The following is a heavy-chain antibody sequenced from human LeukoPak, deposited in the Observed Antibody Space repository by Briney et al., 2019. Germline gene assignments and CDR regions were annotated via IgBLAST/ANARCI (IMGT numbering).Heavy chain of an antibody. D-gene: IGHD1-26*01. CDR2: IIPIFGTA. CDR3: ASTFSGSYWFDWFDP. Sequence: ASVKVSCKASGGTFSNYAICWVRQTPAQGLEWMGGIIPIFGTANYAQKFQGKVTITTDESTSTVYMELSRLRSEDTAVYYYASTFSGSYWFDWFDPWGQGTLVTVSS. J-gene: IGHJ5*02. V-gene: IGHV1-69*05. CDR1: GGTFSNYA.